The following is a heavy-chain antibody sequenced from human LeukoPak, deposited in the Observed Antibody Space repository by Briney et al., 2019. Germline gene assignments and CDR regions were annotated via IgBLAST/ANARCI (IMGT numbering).Heavy chain of an antibody. J-gene: IGHJ4*02. Sequence: GGSLRLSCAASGFTFSSYAMHWVRQAPGKGLEWVAVISYDGSNKYYADSVKGRFTISRDNSKNTLYLQMNSLRAEDTAVYYCARAKSVPTYYYGSGSYYLDYWGQGTLVTVSS. CDR1: GFTFSSYA. CDR3: ARAKSVPTYYYGSGSYYLDY. V-gene: IGHV3-30-3*01. D-gene: IGHD3-10*01. CDR2: ISYDGSNK.